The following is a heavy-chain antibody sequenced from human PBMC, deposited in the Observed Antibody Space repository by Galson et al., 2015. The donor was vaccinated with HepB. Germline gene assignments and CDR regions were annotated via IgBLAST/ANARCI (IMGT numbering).Heavy chain of an antibody. D-gene: IGHD2-2*01. CDR2: ISTSGTYI. CDR3: ARGRRCTSSSCYGGSDY. CDR1: GFTFSNYS. V-gene: IGHV3-21*01. Sequence: SLRLSCAASGFTFSNYSMNWVRQGPGKGLEWVSSISTSGTYIYYADSVQDRFTISRDNAKNSLYLQMNGLRAEDTAMYYCARGRRCTSSSCYGGSDYWGQGTLVTVSS. J-gene: IGHJ4*02.